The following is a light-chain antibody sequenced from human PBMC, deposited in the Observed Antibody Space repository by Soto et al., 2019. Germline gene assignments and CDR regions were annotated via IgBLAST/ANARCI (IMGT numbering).Light chain of an antibody. J-gene: IGLJ2*01. CDR3: SSYTAISTLDIV. CDR2: EVS. V-gene: IGLV2-14*01. Sequence: QSALTQPASVSGSPGQSITISCTGTTSDVGAYNYVSWYQQHPGNAPKLIIYEVSRRPSGVSSRFSASKSGSTASLTISGLQGEDEADCYCSSYTAISTLDIVFGGGTKLTVL. CDR1: TSDVGAYNY.